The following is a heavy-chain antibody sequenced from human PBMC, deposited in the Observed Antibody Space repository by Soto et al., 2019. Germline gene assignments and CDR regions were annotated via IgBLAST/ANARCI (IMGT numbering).Heavy chain of an antibody. CDR2: IIPILGIA. J-gene: IGHJ3*02. D-gene: IGHD4-17*01. V-gene: IGHV1-69*04. CDR3: ARDDPHYGDWSAFDI. CDR1: GGTFSSYT. Sequence: ASVKVSCKASGGTFSSYTISWVRQAPGQGLEWMGRIIPILGIANYAQKFQGRVTITADKSTSTAYMELSSLRSEDTAVYYCARDDPHYGDWSAFDIWGQGTMVTVSS.